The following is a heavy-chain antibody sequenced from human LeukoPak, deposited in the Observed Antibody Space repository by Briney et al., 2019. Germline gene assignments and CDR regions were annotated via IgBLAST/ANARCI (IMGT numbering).Heavy chain of an antibody. CDR2: ISGSGGST. Sequence: PGGSLRLSCAASGSTVRSNYMSWVRQAPGKGLEWVSAISGSGGSTYYADSVKGRFTISRDNSKNTLYLQMNSLRAEDTAVYYCAKAEWGPLGYCSSTSCYGWSFFDYWGQGTLVTVSS. J-gene: IGHJ4*02. D-gene: IGHD2-2*01. CDR1: GSTVRSNY. V-gene: IGHV3-23*01. CDR3: AKAEWGPLGYCSSTSCYGWSFFDY.